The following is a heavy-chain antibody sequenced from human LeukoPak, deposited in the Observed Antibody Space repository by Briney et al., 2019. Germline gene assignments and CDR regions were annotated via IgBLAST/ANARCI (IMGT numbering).Heavy chain of an antibody. D-gene: IGHD6-19*01. CDR2: INPNSGGT. Sequence: GASVKVSCKASGYTFTGYYMHWVRQAPGQGLEWMGRINPNSGGTNYAQKFQGRVTMTRDTSISTAYMELSRLRSDDTAVYYCARTRYSSGWYASGYDAFDIWGQGTMVTVSS. V-gene: IGHV1-2*06. CDR1: GYTFTGYY. J-gene: IGHJ3*02. CDR3: ARTRYSSGWYASGYDAFDI.